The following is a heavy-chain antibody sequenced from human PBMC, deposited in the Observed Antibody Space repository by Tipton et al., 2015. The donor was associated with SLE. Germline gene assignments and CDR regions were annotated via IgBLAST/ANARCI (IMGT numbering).Heavy chain of an antibody. V-gene: IGHV4-34*01. CDR1: GGSFSGYY. Sequence: TLSLTCAGYGGSFSGYYWSWIRQPPGKGLEWIGEINHSGSTNYNPSLKSRVTMSVDTSKSQFSLRLSSVTAADTAVYYCARDKTGGYYDFVYWGQGTLVTVSS. CDR2: INHSGST. D-gene: IGHD5-12*01. J-gene: IGHJ4*02. CDR3: ARDKTGGYYDFVY.